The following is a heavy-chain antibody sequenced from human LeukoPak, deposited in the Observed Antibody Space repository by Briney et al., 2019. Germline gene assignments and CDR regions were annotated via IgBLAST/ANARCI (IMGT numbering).Heavy chain of an antibody. D-gene: IGHD2-15*01. V-gene: IGHV4-39*01. J-gene: IGHJ1*01. CDR1: GGSISSSSYY. CDR3: ARHTGSCSGGSCYGYFQH. CDR2: IYYSGST. Sequence: PSETLSLTCTVSGGSISSSSYYWGWIRQPPGKGLEWIGSIYYSGSTYYNPSLKSRITISVDTSKNQFSLKLTSVTAADPAVYYCARHTGSCSGGSCYGYFQHWGQGTLVTVSS.